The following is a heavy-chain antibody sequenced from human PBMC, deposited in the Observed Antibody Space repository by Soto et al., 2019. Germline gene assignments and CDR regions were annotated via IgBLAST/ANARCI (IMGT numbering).Heavy chain of an antibody. Sequence: QVQLVQWGGGVVQPGRSLRLSCVASGFIFSTYGMHWVRQVPGKGLEWVAHISYDGSNEYYADSVKGRFTVSRDNAKNTLDLQMNGLKTEDTALYYCTKEYIVGTTWGYFESWGQGALVIVSS. CDR3: TKEYIVGTTWGYFES. CDR2: ISYDGSNE. CDR1: GFIFSTYG. V-gene: IGHV3-30*18. J-gene: IGHJ4*02. D-gene: IGHD1-1*01.